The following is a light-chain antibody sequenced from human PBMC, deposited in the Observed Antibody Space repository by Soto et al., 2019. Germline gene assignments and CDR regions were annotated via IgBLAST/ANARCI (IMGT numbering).Light chain of an antibody. J-gene: IGLJ3*02. CDR2: GVS. V-gene: IGLV2-14*01. Sequence: QSALTQPASVSGSPGQSITISCTGTSSDIGSHNFVSWHQQHPGKAPKFIIYGVSNRPSGVSNRFSGSKSGNTASLTISGLQADDAADYYCSSYTSTYIGVFGGGTKVTVL. CDR3: SSYTSTYIGV. CDR1: SSDIGSHNF.